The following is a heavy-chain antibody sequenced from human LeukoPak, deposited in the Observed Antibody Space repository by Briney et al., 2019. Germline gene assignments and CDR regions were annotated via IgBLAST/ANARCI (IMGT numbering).Heavy chain of an antibody. J-gene: IGHJ5*02. D-gene: IGHD3-3*01. V-gene: IGHV1-46*03. CDR3: ARSTYYDFWSGP. CDR1: GYTFTSYY. CDR2: INPSAGST. Sequence: GASVKVSCKASGYTFTSYYMHWVRQAPGQGLEGMGIINPSAGSTSYAQKFQGRVTMTRDTSTSTVNMELSSLRSEDTAVYYCARSTYYDFWSGPGGQGTLVTVSS.